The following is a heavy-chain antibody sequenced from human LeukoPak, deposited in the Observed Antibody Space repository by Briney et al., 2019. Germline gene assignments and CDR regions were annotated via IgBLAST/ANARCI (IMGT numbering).Heavy chain of an antibody. CDR2: ISSSGSTI. CDR3: ATPPAAGAYYYYGMDV. J-gene: IGHJ6*02. Sequence: GGSLRLSCAASGFTFSSYEMNWVRQAPGKGLEWVSYISSSGSTIYYADSVKGRFSISRDNAKNSLYLQMNSLRAEDTAVYYCATPPAAGAYYYYGMDVWGQGTTVTVSS. D-gene: IGHD6-13*01. V-gene: IGHV3-48*03. CDR1: GFTFSSYE.